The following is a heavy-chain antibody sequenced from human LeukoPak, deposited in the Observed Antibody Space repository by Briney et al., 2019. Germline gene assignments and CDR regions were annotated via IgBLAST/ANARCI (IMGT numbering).Heavy chain of an antibody. CDR2: INPNSGGT. V-gene: IGHV1-2*02. Sequence: GMGWINPNSGGTNYAQKFQGRITMTRDTSISTAYMELSRLRSDDTAVYYCASAYSGYDPEGFDYWGQGTLVTVSS. CDR3: ASAYSGYDPEGFDY. J-gene: IGHJ4*02. D-gene: IGHD5-12*01.